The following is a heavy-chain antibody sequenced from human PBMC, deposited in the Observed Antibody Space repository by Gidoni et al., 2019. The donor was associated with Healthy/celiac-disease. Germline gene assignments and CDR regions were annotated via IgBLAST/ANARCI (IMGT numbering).Heavy chain of an antibody. CDR3: ARDKGIAAAGTSAFDI. D-gene: IGHD6-13*01. CDR2: IYHSGST. CDR1: GGSISISNW. V-gene: IGHV4-4*02. Sequence: HVQLQESGPGLVKPSGTLSLPCAVSGGSISISNWWSWVRQPPGKGLEWIGEIYHSGSTNYNPSLKSRVTISVDKSKNQFSLKMSSVTAADTAVYYCARDKGIAAAGTSAFDIWGQGTMVTVSS. J-gene: IGHJ3*02.